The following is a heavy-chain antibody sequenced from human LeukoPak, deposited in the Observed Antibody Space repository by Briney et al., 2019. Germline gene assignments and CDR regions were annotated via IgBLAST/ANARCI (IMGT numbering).Heavy chain of an antibody. Sequence: QPGGSLRLSCAASGFTFSSYGMHWVRQAPGKGLEWVAFIRYDGSNKYYADSVKGRFTISRDNSKNTLYLQMDSLRAEDMAVYYCANWHGTATTIWGQGTLVTVSS. V-gene: IGHV3-30*02. J-gene: IGHJ4*02. D-gene: IGHD4-17*01. CDR3: ANWHGTATTI. CDR2: IRYDGSNK. CDR1: GFTFSSYG.